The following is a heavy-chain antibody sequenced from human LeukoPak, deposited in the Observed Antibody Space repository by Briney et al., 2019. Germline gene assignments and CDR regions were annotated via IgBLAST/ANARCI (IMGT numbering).Heavy chain of an antibody. V-gene: IGHV3-74*01. CDR3: AKGGATVIDY. Sequence: PGVALTLSCAASGFTFSNYWMHWLRQAPGKGLVWVSRINSDGSSTTSADSVKGRFTISRDNAKNTLYLQMNSLRAEDTAVYYCAKGGATVIDYWGQGTLVTVSS. J-gene: IGHJ4*02. D-gene: IGHD4-17*01. CDR1: GFTFSNYW. CDR2: INSDGSST.